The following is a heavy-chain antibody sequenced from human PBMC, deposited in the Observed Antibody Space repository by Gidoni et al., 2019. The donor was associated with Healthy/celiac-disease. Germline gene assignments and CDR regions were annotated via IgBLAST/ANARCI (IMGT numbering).Heavy chain of an antibody. J-gene: IGHJ6*02. D-gene: IGHD1-26*01. V-gene: IGHV3-74*01. CDR3: ARDGATYYYGMDV. CDR2: IKRYGSST. Sequence: EVQLVESGGGLVQPGGYPRPSCAASGFTFSRYWMHWVRQGSGKGLVWVSRIKRYGSSTGYAASVKGRFTISRDNAKNTLYLQMNSLRAEDTAVYYCARDGATYYYGMDVWGQGTTVTVSS. CDR1: GFTFSRYW.